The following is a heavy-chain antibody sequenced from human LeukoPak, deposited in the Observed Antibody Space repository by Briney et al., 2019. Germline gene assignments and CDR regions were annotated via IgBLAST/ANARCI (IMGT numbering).Heavy chain of an antibody. CDR2: IYTSGST. Sequence: SSETLSLTCTVSGGSISSYYWSWIRQPAGKGLEWIGRIYTSGSTNYNPSLKSRVTMSVDTSKNQFSLKLSSVTAADTAVYYCARVRPSYYDSSGYDVNYFDYWGQGTLVTVSS. D-gene: IGHD3-22*01. J-gene: IGHJ4*02. CDR1: GGSISSYY. V-gene: IGHV4-4*07. CDR3: ARVRPSYYDSSGYDVNYFDY.